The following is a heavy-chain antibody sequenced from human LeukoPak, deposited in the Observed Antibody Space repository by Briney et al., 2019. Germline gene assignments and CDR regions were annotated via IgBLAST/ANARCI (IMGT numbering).Heavy chain of an antibody. CDR1: GFTFSSYW. J-gene: IGHJ4*02. Sequence: GGSLRLSCAASGFTFSSYWMSWVRQAPGKGLEWVANIKQDGSEKYYVDSVKGRFTISRDNAKNSLYLQMNSLRAEDTAVYYCARVYGGLTTHFDYWGQGTLVTVSS. D-gene: IGHD3-10*02. V-gene: IGHV3-7*01. CDR3: ARVYGGLTTHFDY. CDR2: IKQDGSEK.